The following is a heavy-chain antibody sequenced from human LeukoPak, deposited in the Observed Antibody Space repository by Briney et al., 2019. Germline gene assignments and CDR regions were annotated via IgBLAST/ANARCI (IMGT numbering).Heavy chain of an antibody. Sequence: GGSLRLSCAASGFTVSYNYVSWVRQAPGKGLEWVSVIYSGGSTYYADSVKGRFTISRDNSKNTLYFQMNSLRAEDTAVYYCASTPPRYLGYFDYWGQGTLVTVSS. J-gene: IGHJ4*02. V-gene: IGHV3-53*01. CDR3: ASTPPRYLGYFDY. CDR2: IYSGGST. D-gene: IGHD3-9*01. CDR1: GFTVSYNY.